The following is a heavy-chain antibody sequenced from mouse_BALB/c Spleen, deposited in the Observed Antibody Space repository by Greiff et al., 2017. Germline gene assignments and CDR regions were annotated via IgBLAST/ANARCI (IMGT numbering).Heavy chain of an antibody. D-gene: IGHD1-1*01. V-gene: IGHV5-9-4*01. CDR2: ISSGGSYT. CDR1: GFTFSSYA. CDR3: AREILRQKGYAMDY. Sequence: EVQVVESGGGLVKPGGSLKLSCAASGFTFSSYAMSWVRQSPEKRLEWVAEISSGGSYTYYPDTVTGRFTISRDNAKNTLYLEMSSLRSEDTAMYYCAREILRQKGYAMDYWGQGTSVTVSS. J-gene: IGHJ4*01.